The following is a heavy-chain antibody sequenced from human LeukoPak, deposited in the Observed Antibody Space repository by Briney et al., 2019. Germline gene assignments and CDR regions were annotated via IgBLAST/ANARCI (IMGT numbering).Heavy chain of an antibody. CDR3: TKENWSGYYNWFDP. CDR1: GGSIGSYY. CDR2: ISYSEST. D-gene: IGHD3-3*01. V-gene: IGHV4-59*01. J-gene: IGHJ5*02. Sequence: SETLSLTCTVSGGSIGSYYWSWIRQPPGKGLEWIGHISYSESTNYNPSLKSRVTISVDTSKNQFSLKLSSVTAADTAVYYCTKENWSGYYNWFDPWGQGTLVTVSS.